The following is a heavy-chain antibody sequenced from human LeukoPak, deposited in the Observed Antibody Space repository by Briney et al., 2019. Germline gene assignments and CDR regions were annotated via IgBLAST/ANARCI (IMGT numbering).Heavy chain of an antibody. V-gene: IGHV4-39*07. CDR2: IYYSGST. CDR3: ARGIRDYGDYVSPPTEAGWFDP. J-gene: IGHJ5*02. D-gene: IGHD4-17*01. CDR1: GGSISSSSYY. Sequence: SETLSLTCTVSGGSISSSSYYWGWIRQPPGKGLEWIGSIYYSGSTYYNPSLKSRVTISVDTSKKQFSLKLSSVTAAYTSVYYCARGIRDYGDYVSPPTEAGWFDPWGQGTLVTVSS.